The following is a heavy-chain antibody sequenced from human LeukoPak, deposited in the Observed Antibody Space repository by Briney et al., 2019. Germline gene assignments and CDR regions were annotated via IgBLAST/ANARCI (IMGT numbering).Heavy chain of an antibody. Sequence: PSETLSLTCTVSGGSISSYYWSWIRQPPGKGLEWIGYIYDSGSTNYNPSLKSRVTISADTSKNQFSLKVTSVTAADTAVYYCAKASYTTIDAFDIWGQGTMVTVSS. J-gene: IGHJ3*02. V-gene: IGHV4-59*01. D-gene: IGHD5-18*01. CDR3: AKASYTTIDAFDI. CDR1: GGSISSYY. CDR2: IYDSGST.